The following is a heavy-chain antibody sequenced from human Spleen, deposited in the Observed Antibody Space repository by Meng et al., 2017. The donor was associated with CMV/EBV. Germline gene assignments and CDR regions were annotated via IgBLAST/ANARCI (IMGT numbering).Heavy chain of an antibody. CDR1: GFTFSNAW. J-gene: IGHJ6*02. CDR3: TTGTDFTIFGVFHGMDV. V-gene: IGHV3-15*01. D-gene: IGHD3-3*01. CDR2: IKSKTEGGTT. Sequence: GESLKISCAASGFTFSNAWMSWVRQAPGKGQEWVGRIKSKTEGGTTDYAAPVKGRFTISRDDSKNTLYLQMNSLKTEDTAVYYCTTGTDFTIFGVFHGMDVWGQGTTVTVSS.